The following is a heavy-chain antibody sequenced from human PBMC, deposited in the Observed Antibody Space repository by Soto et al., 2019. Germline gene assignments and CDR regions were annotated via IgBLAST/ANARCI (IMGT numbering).Heavy chain of an antibody. CDR3: ATVFAAAVY. Sequence: LRLSCAASGFTFSDAWMSWVRQAPGKGLEWVGRIKSKTDGETTDYAAPVKGRFTVSRDDSKHTLYLQMNSLKTEDTAVYYCATVFAAAVYWGQGTLVTVSS. D-gene: IGHD6-13*01. V-gene: IGHV3-15*01. J-gene: IGHJ4*02. CDR2: IKSKTDGETT. CDR1: GFTFSDAW.